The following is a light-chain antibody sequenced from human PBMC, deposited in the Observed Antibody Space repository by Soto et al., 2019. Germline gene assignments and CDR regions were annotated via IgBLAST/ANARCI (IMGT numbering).Light chain of an antibody. CDR2: GAS. CDR3: QQYGSSPFT. V-gene: IGKV3-20*01. J-gene: IGKJ3*01. CDR1: QSFSSSY. Sequence: PGERATLSCRASQSFSSSYLAWYQQKPGQAPRLLIYGASSRATGIPDRFSGSGSGTDFTLTISRLEPEDFAVYYCQQYGSSPFTFGPGTKVDI.